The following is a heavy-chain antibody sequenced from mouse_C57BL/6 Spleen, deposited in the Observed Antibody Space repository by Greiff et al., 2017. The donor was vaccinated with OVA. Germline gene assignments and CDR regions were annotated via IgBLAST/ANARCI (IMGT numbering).Heavy chain of an antibody. CDR2: IWSGGST. V-gene: IGHV2-2*01. Sequence: QVHVKQSGPGLVQPSQSLSITCTVSGFSLTSYGVHWVRQSPGKGLEWLGVIWSGGSTDYNAAFISRLSISKDNSKSQVFFKMNSLQADDTAIYYCASGDYDNYAMDYWGQGTSVTVSS. CDR3: ASGDYDNYAMDY. CDR1: GFSLTSYG. D-gene: IGHD2-4*01. J-gene: IGHJ4*01.